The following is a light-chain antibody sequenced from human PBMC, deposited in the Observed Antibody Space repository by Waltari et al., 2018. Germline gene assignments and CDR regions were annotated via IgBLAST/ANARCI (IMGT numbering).Light chain of an antibody. CDR2: LNSDGSH. V-gene: IGLV4-69*01. CDR3: QTWGTGTVV. Sequence: QLVLTQSPSASASLGASVKLTCTLSSGHSTYAIAWHQQQPEKGPRYLLKLNSDGSHSKGDGIPDRFSGSKSGAERYLTISSLQSEDEGDYYCQTWGTGTVVFGGGTKLTVL. CDR1: SGHSTYA. J-gene: IGLJ2*01.